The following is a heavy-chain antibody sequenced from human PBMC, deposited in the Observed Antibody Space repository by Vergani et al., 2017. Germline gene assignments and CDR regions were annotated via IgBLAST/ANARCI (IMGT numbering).Heavy chain of an antibody. Sequence: QVQLVESGGGVVQPGRSLRLSCAASGFTFSSYGMHWVRQAPGKGLEWVAVIWYDGSNKYYADSVKGRFTISRDNSKNTLYLQMNSLRAEDTAVYYCANVLSGYDFSYMDVWGKGTTVTVSS. CDR2: IWYDGSNK. CDR3: ANVLSGYDFSYMDV. CDR1: GFTFSSYG. D-gene: IGHD5-12*01. J-gene: IGHJ6*03. V-gene: IGHV3-33*06.